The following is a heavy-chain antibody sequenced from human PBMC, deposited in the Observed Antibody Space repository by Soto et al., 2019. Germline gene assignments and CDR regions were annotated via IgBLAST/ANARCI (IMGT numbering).Heavy chain of an antibody. D-gene: IGHD5-18*01. V-gene: IGHV3-23*01. CDR3: AKSRYSYGYGDY. Sequence: EVQLLESGGGLVQPGGSLRLSCAASGFTFSSYAMSWVRQAPGKGLEWVSAISGSGGSTYYADSVKGRFTISRDNSKNTQYLQMNSLRAEDTAVYYCAKSRYSYGYGDYWGQGTLVTVSS. CDR1: GFTFSSYA. J-gene: IGHJ4*02. CDR2: ISGSGGST.